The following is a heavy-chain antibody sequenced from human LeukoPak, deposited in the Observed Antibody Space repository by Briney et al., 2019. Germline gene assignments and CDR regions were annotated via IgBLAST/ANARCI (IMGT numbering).Heavy chain of an antibody. D-gene: IGHD3-10*01. CDR2: ISGSGGST. V-gene: IGHV3-23*01. CDR1: GFIFSSYA. J-gene: IGHJ5*01. Sequence: GGSLRLSCAASGFIFSSYAMSWVRQAPGKGLEWVSAISGSGGSTYYADSVKGRFNISRDNSKNTLYLQMNRLRAEDTAVYSCAKGGGSGSYRNWFDSWGQGTLVTVSS. CDR3: AKGGGSGSYRNWFDS.